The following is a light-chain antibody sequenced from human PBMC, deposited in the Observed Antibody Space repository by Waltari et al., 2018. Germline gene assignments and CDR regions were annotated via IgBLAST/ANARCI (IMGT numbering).Light chain of an antibody. V-gene: IGKV1-17*01. CDR2: AAS. Sequence: DIQMTQSPSSLSASVGDTVTITCRASQGISNYLNWFQQKQGKAPKILSYAASSLESGVPSRFSGSGSGTEFTLTISSLQPEYFAAYYCLQHNSYPFTFGPGTNLDIK. CDR3: LQHNSYPFT. J-gene: IGKJ3*01. CDR1: QGISNY.